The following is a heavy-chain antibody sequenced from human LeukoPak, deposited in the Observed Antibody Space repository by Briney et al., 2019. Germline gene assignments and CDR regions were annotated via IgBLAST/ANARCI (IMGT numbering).Heavy chain of an antibody. Sequence: PGGSLRLSCAASGFTFDDYGMSWIRQPPGKGLEWIGEISHSGSTNYNPSLKSRVTISVDTSKNQFSLKLSSVTAADTAVYYCACPRIAAAGTLGYWGQGTLVTVSS. CDR2: ISHSGST. V-gene: IGHV4-34*08. J-gene: IGHJ4*02. D-gene: IGHD6-13*01. CDR3: ACPRIAAAGTLGY. CDR1: GFTFDDYG.